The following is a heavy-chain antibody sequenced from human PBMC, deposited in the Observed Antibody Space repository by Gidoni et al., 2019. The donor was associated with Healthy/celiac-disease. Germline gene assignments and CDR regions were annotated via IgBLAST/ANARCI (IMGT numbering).Heavy chain of an antibody. CDR2: ISSSSSTI. J-gene: IGHJ6*02. D-gene: IGHD1-1*01. CDR3: AQQNWNDVSPPYYYGMDV. CDR1: GFTFSSYS. V-gene: IGHV3-48*01. Sequence: EVQLVESGGGLVQPGGSLRLSCAASGFTFSSYSMNWVRQAPGKGLEWVSYISSSSSTIYYADSVKGRFTISRDNAKNSLYLQMNSLRAEDTAVYYCAQQNWNDVSPPYYYGMDVWGQGTTVTVSS.